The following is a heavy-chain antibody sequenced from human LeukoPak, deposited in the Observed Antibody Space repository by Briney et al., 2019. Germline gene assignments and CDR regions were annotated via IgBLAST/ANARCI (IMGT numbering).Heavy chain of an antibody. J-gene: IGHJ4*02. CDR2: ISSSGSTI. Sequence: GGSLRLSCAASGFTFSSYEMNWVRQAPGKGLEWVSYISSSGSTIYYADSVKGRSTISRDNAKNSLYLQMNSLRAEDTAVYYCARDGTAGYDFLTGYYSWFDYWGQGTLVTVSS. V-gene: IGHV3-48*03. D-gene: IGHD3-9*01. CDR3: ARDGTAGYDFLTGYYSWFDY. CDR1: GFTFSSYE.